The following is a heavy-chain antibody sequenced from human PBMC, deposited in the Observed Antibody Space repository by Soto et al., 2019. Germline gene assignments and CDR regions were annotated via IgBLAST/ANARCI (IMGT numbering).Heavy chain of an antibody. V-gene: IGHV3-30-3*01. Sequence: GVSLRLSCAASGFTFSGSALHWVRQSPGKGLEWVAVISHDGSNKYNAGSVKGRFTISRDNSKNTLFLQMNSLRAEDTAVYYCARDEGTGRPLDYWGQGTLVTVSS. CDR1: GFTFSGSA. D-gene: IGHD1-1*01. J-gene: IGHJ4*02. CDR3: ARDEGTGRPLDY. CDR2: ISHDGSNK.